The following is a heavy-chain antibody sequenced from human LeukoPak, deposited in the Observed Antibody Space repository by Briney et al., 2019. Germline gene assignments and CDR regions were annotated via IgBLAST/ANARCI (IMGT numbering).Heavy chain of an antibody. Sequence: GRSLRLSCAASGFTFDGYAMHWVRQAPGKGLEWVSGISWNSGSIGYVDSVKGRFTISRDNAKNSLYLQMNSLRAEDTALYYCARYGDPRRFDNWGQGTLVTVSS. J-gene: IGHJ4*02. CDR3: ARYGDPRRFDN. CDR2: ISWNSGSI. V-gene: IGHV3-9*01. CDR1: GFTFDGYA. D-gene: IGHD4-17*01.